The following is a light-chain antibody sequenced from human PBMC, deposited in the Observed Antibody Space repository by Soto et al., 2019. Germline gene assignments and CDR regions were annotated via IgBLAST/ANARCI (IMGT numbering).Light chain of an antibody. V-gene: IGLV2-14*01. CDR2: EVS. CDR3: STYTSSGPV. CDR1: SSDVGGYDY. J-gene: IGLJ3*02. Sequence: QSALTQPASVSGSPGQSITISCTGTSSDVGGYDYVSWYQQHPGKAPKLMIFEVSNRPSGISNRFSGSKSGNTASLTISGLQAEDEADYYCSTYTSSGPVFGGGTTLTVL.